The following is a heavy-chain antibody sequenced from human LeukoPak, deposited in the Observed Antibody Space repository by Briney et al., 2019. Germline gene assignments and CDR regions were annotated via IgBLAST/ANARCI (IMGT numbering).Heavy chain of an antibody. D-gene: IGHD2-2*01. CDR1: GGSISSGGYS. J-gene: IGHJ3*02. Sequence: SQTLSLTCAVSGGSISSGGYSWSWIRQPPGKGLEWIGYIYHSGSTYYNPSLKSRVTISVDRSKNQFSLKLSSVTAADTAVYYCARGRPTIVVVPAAMPDSDAFDIWGQGTMVTASS. V-gene: IGHV4-30-2*01. CDR2: IYHSGST. CDR3: ARGRPTIVVVPAAMPDSDAFDI.